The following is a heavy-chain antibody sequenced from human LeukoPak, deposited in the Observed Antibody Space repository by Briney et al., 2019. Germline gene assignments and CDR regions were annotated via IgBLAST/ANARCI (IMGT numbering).Heavy chain of an antibody. CDR2: ISGSGNGT. CDR1: GFTFRTYS. J-gene: IGHJ4*02. V-gene: IGHV3-23*01. Sequence: GSLRLSCTASGFTFRTYSMNWVRQAPGKGLEWLSGISGSGNGTYYADSVKGRFIISRDNSKNMVYLQMNSLTVEDTATYYCAKRTMSAFDSWGQGTLLIVSS. CDR3: AKRTMSAFDS.